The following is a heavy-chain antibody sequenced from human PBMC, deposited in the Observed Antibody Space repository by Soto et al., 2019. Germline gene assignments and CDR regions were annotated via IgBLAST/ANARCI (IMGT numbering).Heavy chain of an antibody. CDR2: ISSSGSTI. D-gene: IGHD1-1*01. J-gene: IGHJ3*02. CDR3: AICGGTTGGAFDI. Sequence: GGSLRLSCAASGFTFSSYEMNWVRQAPGKGLEWVSYISSSGSTIYYADSVKGRFTISRDNAKNSLYLQMNSLRAEDTAVYYCAICGGTTGGAFDIWGQGTMVTVSS. CDR1: GFTFSSYE. V-gene: IGHV3-48*03.